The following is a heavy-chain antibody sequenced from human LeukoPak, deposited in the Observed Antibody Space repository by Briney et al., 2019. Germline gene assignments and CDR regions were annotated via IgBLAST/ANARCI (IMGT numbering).Heavy chain of an antibody. CDR1: GGSFSGYY. J-gene: IGHJ4*02. Sequence: SETLSLTCAVYGGSFSGYYWSWIRQPPGKGLEWIGEINHSGSTNYNPSLKSRVTISVDTSKNQFSLKLSSVTAADTAVYYCARVVGGYCSGGSCYREDWGQGTLVTVSS. CDR2: INHSGST. V-gene: IGHV4-34*01. D-gene: IGHD2-15*01. CDR3: ARVVGGYCSGGSCYRED.